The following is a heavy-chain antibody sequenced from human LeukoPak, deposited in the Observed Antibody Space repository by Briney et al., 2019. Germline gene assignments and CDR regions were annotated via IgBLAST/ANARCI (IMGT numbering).Heavy chain of an antibody. CDR2: IKEDGSAK. CDR3: ARDLGVCSGGTCYSVYDY. D-gene: IGHD2-15*01. Sequence: PGGSLRLSCAASGFIVSRYWMSWVRQAPGKGLEWVADIKEDGSAKHCVDSVKGRFTISRDNAENSLYLQMNSLRAEDTAIYYCARDLGVCSGGTCYSVYDYWGQGTLVTVSS. J-gene: IGHJ4*02. CDR1: GFIVSRYW. V-gene: IGHV3-7*01.